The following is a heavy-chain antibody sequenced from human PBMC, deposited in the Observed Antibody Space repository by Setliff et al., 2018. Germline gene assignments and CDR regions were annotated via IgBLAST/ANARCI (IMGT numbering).Heavy chain of an antibody. CDR3: ARRLSGLRGFGY. D-gene: IGHD5-12*01. J-gene: IGHJ4*02. Sequence: PSETLSLTCAVSGYSISSGYYWGWIRQPPGKGLEWIGSIYHSGSTYYSPSLKSRVIISVDTSKNQFSLKLSSVTAADTAVYYCARRLSGLRGFGYWGQGTLVTVSS. CDR2: IYHSGST. CDR1: GYSISSGYY. V-gene: IGHV4-38-2*01.